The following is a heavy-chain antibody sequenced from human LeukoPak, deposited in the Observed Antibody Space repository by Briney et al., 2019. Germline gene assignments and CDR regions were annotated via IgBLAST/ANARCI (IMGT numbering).Heavy chain of an antibody. CDR3: ASLFPSMDRGVITDY. CDR2: INAGNGNT. J-gene: IGHJ4*02. Sequence: GASVKVSCKASGYTFTSYAMHWVRQAPGQRLEWMGWINAGNGNTKYSQKFQGRVTITRDTSASTAYMELSSLRSEDTAVYYCASLFPSMDRGVITDYWGQGTLVTVSS. D-gene: IGHD3-10*01. CDR1: GYTFTSYA. V-gene: IGHV1-3*01.